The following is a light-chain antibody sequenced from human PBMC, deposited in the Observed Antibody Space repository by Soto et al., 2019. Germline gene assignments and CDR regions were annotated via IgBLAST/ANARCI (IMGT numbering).Light chain of an antibody. Sequence: DIQLPQSPASLSAYVGDKVTITCRASQGISNHLAWYQQKPGKLPKLLIYAASILQSGVPSRFSSSGSGTDFTLTITSLQPEDFATYYCQQSYTTPRTFGQGTKVDIK. V-gene: IGKV1-27*01. CDR1: QGISNH. CDR3: QQSYTTPRT. CDR2: AAS. J-gene: IGKJ1*01.